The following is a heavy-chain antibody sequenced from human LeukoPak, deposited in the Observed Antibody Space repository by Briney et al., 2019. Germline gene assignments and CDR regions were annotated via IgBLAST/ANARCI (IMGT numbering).Heavy chain of an antibody. CDR3: ARPPRVVPAPDY. D-gene: IGHD2-2*01. CDR1: GFTFSSYW. Sequence: PGGSLRLSCAASGFTFSSYWISWVRQAPGKGLEWVANIKQDGSEKYYVDSVKGRFTISRDNAKNSLFLQMNSLRGEDTAVYYCARPPRVVPAPDYWGQGTLVTVSS. J-gene: IGHJ4*02. CDR2: IKQDGSEK. V-gene: IGHV3-7*01.